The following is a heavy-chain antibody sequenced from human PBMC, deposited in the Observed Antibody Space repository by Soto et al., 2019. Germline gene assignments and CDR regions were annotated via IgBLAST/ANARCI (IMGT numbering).Heavy chain of an antibody. D-gene: IGHD2-15*01. CDR3: ARGDREDILVVVGARPGEYGIDI. CDR2: IAYDGSNA. J-gene: IGHJ6*02. CDR1: GFTFRNYA. Sequence: QVQLVESGGGVVQPGGSLRLSCAASGFTFRNYAMHWVRQAPGKGLACLAVIAYDGSNAFYRDSVKGRFTISRDNSKNTLYLHMNSLRSEDTGVYYCARGDREDILVVVGARPGEYGIDIWRQGTTVTVSS. V-gene: IGHV3-30-3*01.